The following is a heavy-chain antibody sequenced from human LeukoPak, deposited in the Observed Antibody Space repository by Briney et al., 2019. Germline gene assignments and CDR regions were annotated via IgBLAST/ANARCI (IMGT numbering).Heavy chain of an antibody. D-gene: IGHD3-10*01. CDR2: ISSSGNFI. Sequence: GGSLRLSCAASGFAFSSYEMNWVRQAPGKGLEWVSYISSSGNFIYYSDSVKGRFTISKDNAKNSLYLQMNSLRAEDTAVYYCARDGSSLFYFDYWGQGTLVTVSS. J-gene: IGHJ4*02. CDR3: ARDGSSLFYFDY. CDR1: GFAFSSYE. V-gene: IGHV3-48*03.